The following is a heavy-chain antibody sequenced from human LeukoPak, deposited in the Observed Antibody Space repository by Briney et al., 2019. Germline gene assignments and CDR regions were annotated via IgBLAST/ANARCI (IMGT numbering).Heavy chain of an antibody. D-gene: IGHD2-15*01. Sequence: PSETLSLTCTVSGGFISSNYWSRIRQPPGKGLEWIGYIYYSGSTNYNPSLKSRVTISIDTSKNQFYLKLSSVTSAGAAVYYCASWWYYLDHWGQGNLVTVSS. V-gene: IGHV4-59*01. CDR1: GGFISSNY. CDR2: IYYSGST. CDR3: ASWWYYLDH. J-gene: IGHJ4*02.